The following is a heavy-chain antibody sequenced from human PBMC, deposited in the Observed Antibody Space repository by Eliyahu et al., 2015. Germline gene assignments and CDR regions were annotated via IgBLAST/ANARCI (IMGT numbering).Heavy chain of an antibody. CDR2: INPNVAST. D-gene: IGHD4-17*01. Sequence: QVQLVQSGAEVKKPGASVKVSXKASGYXFPTYFIQWVRQAPGQGLEWMGIINPNVASTNSPQXFQGRVTLTRDTSTSTLYMELNSLTSEDTAVYYCVLGPFGDNGDLDYWGQGTLVTVSS. CDR1: GYXFPTYF. V-gene: IGHV1-46*01. J-gene: IGHJ4*02. CDR3: VLGPFGDNGDLDY.